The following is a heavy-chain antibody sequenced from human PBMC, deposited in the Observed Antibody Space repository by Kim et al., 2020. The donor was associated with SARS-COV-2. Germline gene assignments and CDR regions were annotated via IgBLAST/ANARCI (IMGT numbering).Heavy chain of an antibody. CDR2: INPGGART. D-gene: IGHD1-7*01. J-gene: IGHJ4*02. CDR1: GFNFNDYY. V-gene: IGHV3-74*03. CDR3: ATYNWNFDHDF. Sequence: GGSLRLSCEASGFNFNDYYMHWVRQLPGGGLEWVARINPGGARTKYTVAVKDRFTISRDNAKNTLYLHMTNLRVEDTAVYYCATYNWNFDHDFWGRGTLVSVSS.